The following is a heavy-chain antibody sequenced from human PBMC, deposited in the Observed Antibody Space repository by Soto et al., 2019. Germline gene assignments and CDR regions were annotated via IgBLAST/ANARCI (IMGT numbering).Heavy chain of an antibody. CDR3: AKAIQVGGYYYYGLDV. CDR1: GFTFSSYA. Sequence: PGGSLRLSCAASGFTFSSYAMSWVRQAPGKGLEWVSAISGSGGSTYYADSVKGRFTISRDNSKNTLYLQMNSLRAEDTSVYYCAKAIQVGGYYYYGLDVWGQGTTVTVSS. V-gene: IGHV3-23*01. D-gene: IGHD3-10*01. J-gene: IGHJ6*02. CDR2: ISGSGGST.